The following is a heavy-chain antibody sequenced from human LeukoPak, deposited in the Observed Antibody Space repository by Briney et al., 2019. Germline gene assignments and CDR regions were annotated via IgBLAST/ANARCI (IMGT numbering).Heavy chain of an antibody. Sequence: PGGSLRLSCAASGFNFSSFAMHWVRQAPGKGLEYVSGISANGGRTYFANSVKGRFTISRDNSKNTLYLQMGSLRAEDMAVYYCARDPMSNGYFYYYMDVWGKGTTVTVSS. D-gene: IGHD2-21*01. V-gene: IGHV3-64*01. J-gene: IGHJ6*03. CDR1: GFNFSSFA. CDR2: ISANGGRT. CDR3: ARDPMSNGYFYYYMDV.